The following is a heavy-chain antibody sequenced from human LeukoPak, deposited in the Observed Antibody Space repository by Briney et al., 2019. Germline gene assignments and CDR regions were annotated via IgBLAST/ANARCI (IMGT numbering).Heavy chain of an antibody. D-gene: IGHD3-3*01. CDR1: GIAFSRYT. CDR2: IRDSATDT. Sequence: GGSLRLSCAASGIAFSRYTMSWVRQAPGKGLEWVSTIRDSATDTSYADSVRGRFTIYRDNSKNTLGLQMNNLRVDDTAIYYCANTFTRFLEADYWGQGTLVTVSS. V-gene: IGHV3-23*01. CDR3: ANTFTRFLEADY. J-gene: IGHJ4*02.